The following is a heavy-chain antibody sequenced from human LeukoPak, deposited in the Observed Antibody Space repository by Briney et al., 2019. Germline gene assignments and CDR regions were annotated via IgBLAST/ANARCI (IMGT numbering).Heavy chain of an antibody. CDR2: ISTYNGNT. J-gene: IGHJ4*02. D-gene: IGHD2-15*01. Sequence: ASVKVSCKASGYTFTNYGISWVRQAPGQGLEWMGWISTYNGNTNYAQNLQGRVTMTTDTSTSTAYMELRSLRSDDTAVYYCARDGVAASYTEYYFDYWGQGTLVTVSS. V-gene: IGHV1-18*01. CDR1: GYTFTNYG. CDR3: ARDGVAASYTEYYFDY.